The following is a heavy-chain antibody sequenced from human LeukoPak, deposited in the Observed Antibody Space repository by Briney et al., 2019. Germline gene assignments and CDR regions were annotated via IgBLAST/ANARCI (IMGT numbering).Heavy chain of an antibody. J-gene: IGHJ4*02. CDR3: ARILDSAWGELGY. D-gene: IGHD6-19*01. Sequence: GGSLRLSCAASGFTFSSCDMHWVRQAPGKGLEWVAFIRYDGTIKYYADSVKGRFTISRDNSKNTLYLQMNSLRAEDTAVYYCARILDSAWGELGYWGQGTLVTVSS. V-gene: IGHV3-30*02. CDR1: GFTFSSCD. CDR2: IRYDGTIK.